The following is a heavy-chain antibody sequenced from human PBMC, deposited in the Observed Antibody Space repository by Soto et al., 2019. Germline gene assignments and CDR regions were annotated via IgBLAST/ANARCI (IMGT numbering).Heavy chain of an antibody. J-gene: IGHJ5*02. CDR3: ARERPDGARLDP. V-gene: IGHV4-30-4*01. CDR2: IYYSGST. Sequence: PSETLSLTCTVSGGSISSGEYYWSWIRRPPGKGLEWIGYIYYSGSTYYNPSLKSRVTISVDTSKNQFSLKLSSVAAADTAVYYCARERPDGARLDPWGQGTLVTVSS. CDR1: GGSISSGEYY. D-gene: IGHD6-6*01.